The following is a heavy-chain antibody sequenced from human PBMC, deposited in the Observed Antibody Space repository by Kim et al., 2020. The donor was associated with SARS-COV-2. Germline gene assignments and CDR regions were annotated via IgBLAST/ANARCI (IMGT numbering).Heavy chain of an antibody. Sequence: GGSLRLSCAASGFTFSSYAMHWVRQAPGKGLEWVAVISYDGSNKYYADSVKGRFTISRDNSKNTLYLQMNSLRAEDTAVYYCARDRKNYYYGSGSDSPLLGNYYGMDVWGQGTTVTVSS. J-gene: IGHJ6*02. D-gene: IGHD3-10*01. CDR1: GFTFSSYA. CDR2: ISYDGSNK. V-gene: IGHV3-30*04. CDR3: ARDRKNYYYGSGSDSPLLGNYYGMDV.